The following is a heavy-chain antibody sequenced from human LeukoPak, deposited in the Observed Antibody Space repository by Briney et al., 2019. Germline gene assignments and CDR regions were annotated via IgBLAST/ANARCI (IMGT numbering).Heavy chain of an antibody. Sequence: PSETLSLTCAVYGGSFSGYYWSWIRQPPGKGLEWIGEINHSGSTNYNPSLKSRVTISVDTSKNQFSLKLSSVTAADTAVYYCARGPIGVKRNYWGQGTLVTVSS. J-gene: IGHJ4*02. V-gene: IGHV4-34*01. D-gene: IGHD1-26*01. CDR1: GGSFSGYY. CDR2: INHSGST. CDR3: ARGPIGVKRNY.